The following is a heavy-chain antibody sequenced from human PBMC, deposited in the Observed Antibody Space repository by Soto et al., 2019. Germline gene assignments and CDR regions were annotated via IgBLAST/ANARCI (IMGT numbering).Heavy chain of an antibody. V-gene: IGHV3-23*01. Sequence: EVQLLESGGGLIQPGGSLRLSCAASGFTFSSYVINWVRQAPGKGLEWVSSISGSGSNTYYADSMKGRFTISRDNSNDTLYLQMNSLRAEDTAIYYCAHPYYSGSSYYGIDVWGRGTTVTVSS. D-gene: IGHD3-10*01. CDR1: GFTFSSYV. CDR3: AHPYYSGSSYYGIDV. J-gene: IGHJ6*02. CDR2: ISGSGSNT.